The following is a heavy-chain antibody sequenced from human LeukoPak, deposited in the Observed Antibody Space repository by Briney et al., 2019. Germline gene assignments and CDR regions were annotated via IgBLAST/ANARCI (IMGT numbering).Heavy chain of an antibody. CDR1: GFTFSSYA. CDR2: ISGSGGST. J-gene: IGHJ4*02. D-gene: IGHD3-22*01. V-gene: IGHV3-23*01. Sequence: GGSLRLSCAASGFTFSSYAMSWDRQAPGKGLEWVSAISGSGGSTYYADSVKGRFTISRDNSKNTLYLQMNSLRAEDTAVYYCAKGDYYDSSGPLPFDYWGQGTLVTVSS. CDR3: AKGDYYDSSGPLPFDY.